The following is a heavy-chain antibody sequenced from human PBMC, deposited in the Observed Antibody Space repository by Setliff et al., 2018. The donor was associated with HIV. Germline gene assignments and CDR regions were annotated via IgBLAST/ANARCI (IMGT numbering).Heavy chain of an antibody. Sequence: GGSLRLSGAASGFTLSTYWMHWVRQSQGKGLVWVSRINSDGRVTNYADSVKGRFTISRDNAKNTLYLQMSSLRADDTAVYYCARVDDDYVWARTYFDYWGQGSLVTVSS. D-gene: IGHD3-16*01. CDR3: ARVDDDYVWARTYFDY. CDR2: INSDGRVT. J-gene: IGHJ4*02. V-gene: IGHV3-74*01. CDR1: GFTLSTYW.